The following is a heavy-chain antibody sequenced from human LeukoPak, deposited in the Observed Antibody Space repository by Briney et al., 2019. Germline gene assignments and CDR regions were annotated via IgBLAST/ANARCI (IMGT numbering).Heavy chain of an antibody. D-gene: IGHD1-26*01. Sequence: ASVKVSCKVSGYTLTELSMHWVREAPGKGLEWMGGLDPEDGETIYAQKFQGRVTMTEDTSTDTAYMELSSLRSEDTAVYYCATDGITRSQWEPPNWFDPWGQGTLVTVSS. CDR3: ATDGITRSQWEPPNWFDP. V-gene: IGHV1-24*01. CDR1: GYTLTELS. J-gene: IGHJ5*02. CDR2: LDPEDGET.